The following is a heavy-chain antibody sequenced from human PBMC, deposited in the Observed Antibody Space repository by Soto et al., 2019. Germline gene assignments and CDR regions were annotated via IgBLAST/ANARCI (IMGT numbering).Heavy chain of an antibody. CDR3: ARTRCSSGQCYYFDY. CDR2: ISRSGDRT. D-gene: IGHD2-15*01. Sequence: EVQLVESGEGLVQPGGSLRLSCAASGFTFSSYNIHWIRQAPGKGLEFVSAISRSGDRTYYADSVKGRFTITRDNSKNTVWLQMGSLRPEVMAVYYCARTRCSSGQCYYFDYWGRGALVSVSS. CDR1: GFTFSSYN. V-gene: IGHV3-64*02. J-gene: IGHJ4*02.